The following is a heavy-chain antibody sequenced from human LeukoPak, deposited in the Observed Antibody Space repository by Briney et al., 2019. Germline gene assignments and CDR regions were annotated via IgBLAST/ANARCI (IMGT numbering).Heavy chain of an antibody. CDR3: ASYLQYDAFDI. CDR2: IWYDGSNK. V-gene: IGHV3-33*01. J-gene: IGHJ3*02. CDR1: GFTFSSYG. Sequence: PGRSLRLSCAASGFTFSSYGMHWVRQAPGKGLGWVAVIWYDGSNKYYADSVKGRFTISRDNSKNTLYLQMNSLRAEDTAVYYCASYLQYDAFDIWGQGTMVTVSS. D-gene: IGHD4-11*01.